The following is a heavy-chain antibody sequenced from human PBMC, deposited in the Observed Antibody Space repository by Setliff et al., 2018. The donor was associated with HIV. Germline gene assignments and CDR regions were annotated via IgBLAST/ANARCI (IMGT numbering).Heavy chain of an antibody. V-gene: IGHV3-7*01. D-gene: IGHD3-22*01. CDR1: GFPFSSYY. CDR3: ARRKYYYDSTAYFHYKYYGLDV. CDR2: INQDGSEK. Sequence: PGGSLRLSCAASGFPFSSYYIGWVRQSAGKGLEWLANINQDGSEKKYVDSVKGRFILSRDNAKNSLYLQMNSLRAEDTAVYYCARRKYYYDSTAYFHYKYYGLDVWGQGTTVTVSS. J-gene: IGHJ6*02.